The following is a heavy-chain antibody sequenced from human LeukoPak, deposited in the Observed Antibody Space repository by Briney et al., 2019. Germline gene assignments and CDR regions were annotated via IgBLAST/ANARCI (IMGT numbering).Heavy chain of an antibody. CDR3: APTSRRYDYVWGSAD. CDR1: GGTFSSYA. Sequence: ASVKVSCKASGGTFSSYAISWVRQAPGQGLEWMGGIIPIFGTANYAQKFQGRVTITADESTSTAYMELSSLRSEDTAVYYCAPTSRRYDYVWGSADWGQGTLVTVSS. V-gene: IGHV1-69*13. J-gene: IGHJ4*02. CDR2: IIPIFGTA. D-gene: IGHD3-16*01.